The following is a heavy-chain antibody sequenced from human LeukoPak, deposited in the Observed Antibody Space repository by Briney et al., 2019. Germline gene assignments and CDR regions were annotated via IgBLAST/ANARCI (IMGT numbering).Heavy chain of an antibody. CDR3: ASLSGWYWFDP. V-gene: IGHV4-34*01. CDR1: GGSFSGYY. CDR2: INHSGST. Sequence: SETLSLTCAVYGGSFSGYYWSWIRQPPGKGLEWIGEINHSGSTNYNPSLKSRVTISVDTSKNQFSLKLSSVTAADTAVYYCASLSGWYWFDPWGQGTLVTVSS. J-gene: IGHJ5*02. D-gene: IGHD6-19*01.